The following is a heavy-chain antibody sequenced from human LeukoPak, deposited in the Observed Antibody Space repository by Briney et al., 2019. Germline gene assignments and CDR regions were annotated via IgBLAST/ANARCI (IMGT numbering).Heavy chain of an antibody. Sequence: ASVKVSCKASGYTFTSYGISWVRQAPGQGLEWMGWISAYNGNTNYAQKLQGRVTMTTDTSTSTAYMELRSLRAEDTAVYYCAKGKTDWGQYYYGSGSYYESFDYWGQGTLVTVSS. CDR1: GYTFTSYG. CDR2: ISAYNGNT. CDR3: AKGKTDWGQYYYGSGSYYESFDY. J-gene: IGHJ4*02. V-gene: IGHV1-18*01. D-gene: IGHD3-10*01.